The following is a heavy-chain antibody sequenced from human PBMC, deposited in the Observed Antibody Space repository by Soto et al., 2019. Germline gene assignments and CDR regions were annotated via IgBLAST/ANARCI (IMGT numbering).Heavy chain of an antibody. CDR1: GFTFISYE. CDR2: ISSSGSTI. J-gene: IGHJ6*02. V-gene: IGHV3-48*03. Sequence: WGSLRLSCAASGFTFISYEINCVRHSPFKWLEWVSYISSSGSTIYYADSVKGRFTISRDNAKNSLYLQMNSLRAEDTAVYYCARDQGDSRKSGGYYYGMDVWGQGTTVTVSS. CDR3: ARDQGDSRKSGGYYYGMDV. D-gene: IGHD2-21*01.